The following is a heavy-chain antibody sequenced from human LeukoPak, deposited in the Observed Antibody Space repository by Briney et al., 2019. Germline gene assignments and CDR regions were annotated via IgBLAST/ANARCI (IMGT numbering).Heavy chain of an antibody. V-gene: IGHV3-23*01. CDR2: ISGSTGST. CDR3: ARGYGSGSYLY. Sequence: GGSLRLSCAASGFTFSNYAMNWVRQAPGKGLEWVSLISGSTGSTYYADSVKGRFSISRDNSKNTVYLQMNSLRAEDTALYYCARGYGSGSYLYWGQGTLVSGSS. J-gene: IGHJ4*02. D-gene: IGHD3-10*01. CDR1: GFTFSNYA.